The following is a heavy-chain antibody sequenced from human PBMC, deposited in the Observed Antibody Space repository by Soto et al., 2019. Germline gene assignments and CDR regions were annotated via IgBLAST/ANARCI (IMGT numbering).Heavy chain of an antibody. Sequence: PSETLSLTCTVSGGSISSGGYYWSWIRQHPGKGLEWIGYIYYSGSTYYNPSLKSRVTISVDTSKNQFSLKLSSVTAADTAVYYCAPSGYDSAGYIDYYYYGMDVWGQGTTVTVSS. D-gene: IGHD5-12*01. CDR2: IYYSGST. J-gene: IGHJ6*02. CDR1: GGSISSGGYY. V-gene: IGHV4-31*03. CDR3: APSGYDSAGYIDYYYYGMDV.